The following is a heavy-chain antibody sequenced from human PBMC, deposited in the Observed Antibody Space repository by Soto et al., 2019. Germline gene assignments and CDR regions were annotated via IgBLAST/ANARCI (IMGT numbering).Heavy chain of an antibody. CDR2: ISGSGGST. Sequence: QAGGSLRLSCAASGFTFSSYAMSWVRQAPGKGLEWVSAISGSGGSTYYADSVKGRFTISRDNSKNTLYLQMNSLRAEDTAVYYCSEETWIQLWLYAERDYFDYWGQGTLVTVSS. CDR3: SEETWIQLWLYAERDYFDY. V-gene: IGHV3-23*01. D-gene: IGHD5-18*01. J-gene: IGHJ4*02. CDR1: GFTFSSYA.